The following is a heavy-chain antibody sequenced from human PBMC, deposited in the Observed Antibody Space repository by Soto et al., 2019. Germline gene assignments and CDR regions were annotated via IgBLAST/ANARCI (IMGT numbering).Heavy chain of an antibody. CDR3: ARGFLRYYDFWSGPWGNYYGMDV. Sequence: PSETLSLTCKVSGDSVTTGSYYWTWIRQPPGKGLEWIGEINHSGSTNYNPSLKSRVTISVDTSKNQFSLKLSSVTAADTAVYYCARGFLRYYDFWSGPWGNYYGMDVWGQGTTVTVSS. CDR2: INHSGST. CDR1: GDSVTTGSYY. J-gene: IGHJ6*02. D-gene: IGHD3-3*01. V-gene: IGHV4-61*01.